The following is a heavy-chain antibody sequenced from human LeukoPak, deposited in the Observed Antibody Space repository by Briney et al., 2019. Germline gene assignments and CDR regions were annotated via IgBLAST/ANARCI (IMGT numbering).Heavy chain of an antibody. CDR2: IYYSGSI. CDR3: ARCSGWCRIDY. CDR1: GGSISSYY. Sequence: SETLSLTCTVSGGSISSYYWSWIRQTPGKGLEWIGYIYYSGSINYTPSLKSRVTISVDTSKNQISLKLSSVTAADTAVYYCARCSGWCRIDYWGQGTLVTVSS. J-gene: IGHJ4*02. D-gene: IGHD6-19*01. V-gene: IGHV4-59*01.